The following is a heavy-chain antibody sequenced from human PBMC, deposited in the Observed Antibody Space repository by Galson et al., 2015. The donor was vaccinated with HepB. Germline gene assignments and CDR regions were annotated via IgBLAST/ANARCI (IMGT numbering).Heavy chain of an antibody. V-gene: IGHV3-30*03. CDR2: ISYDGNNK. J-gene: IGHJ4*02. CDR1: GFTLSSYG. Sequence: SLRLSCAASGFTLSSYGMHWVRQAPGKGLEWVAVISYDGNNKYYADFVKGRFTISRDNSKNTLYLQMNSLRGEDTAVYYCASGWHPGDFDYWGQGTLVTVSS. CDR3: ASGWHPGDFDY. D-gene: IGHD6-19*01.